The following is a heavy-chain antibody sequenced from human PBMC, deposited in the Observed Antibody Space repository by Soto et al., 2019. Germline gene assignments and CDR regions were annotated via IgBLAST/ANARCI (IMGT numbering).Heavy chain of an antibody. V-gene: IGHV4-59*08. Sequence: SETLSLTCTVSGGSISSYYWSWIRQPPGKGLEWIGYIYYSGSTNYNPSLKSRVTISVDTSKNQFSLKLSSVTAADTAVYYCARHWAYGDNWFDPWGQGTLVTVSS. D-gene: IGHD4-17*01. CDR3: ARHWAYGDNWFDP. CDR2: IYYSGST. CDR1: GGSISSYY. J-gene: IGHJ5*02.